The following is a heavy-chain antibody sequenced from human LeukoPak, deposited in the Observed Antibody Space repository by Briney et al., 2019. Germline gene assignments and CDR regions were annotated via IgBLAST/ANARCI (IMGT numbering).Heavy chain of an antibody. V-gene: IGHV1-2*02. CDR3: ARGGGRYSVDY. CDR2: ISPNSGGT. CDR1: GYTFIDYY. D-gene: IGHD1-26*01. Sequence: ASVKVSCKASGYTFIDYYMHWVRQAPGQGLEWIGWISPNSGGTKSVQKFQGRVTMTRDTSITTVYMELSGLSFDDTAVYCCARGGGRYSVDYWGQGTLVIVSS. J-gene: IGHJ4*02.